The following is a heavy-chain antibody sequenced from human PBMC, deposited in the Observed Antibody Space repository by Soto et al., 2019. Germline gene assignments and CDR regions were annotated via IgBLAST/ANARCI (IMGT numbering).Heavy chain of an antibody. V-gene: IGHV4-59*01. D-gene: IGHD3-10*01. CDR1: GGSISSYY. Sequence: PSETLSLTCTVSGGSISSYYWSWIRQPPGKGLEWIGYIYYSGSTNYNPSLKSRVTISVDTSKNQFPLKLSSVTAADTAVYYCARDLRGGSGSYIRFDPWGQGTLVTVSS. CDR2: IYYSGST. CDR3: ARDLRGGSGSYIRFDP. J-gene: IGHJ5*02.